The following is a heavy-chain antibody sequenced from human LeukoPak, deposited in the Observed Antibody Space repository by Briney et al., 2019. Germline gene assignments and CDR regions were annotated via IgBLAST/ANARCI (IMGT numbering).Heavy chain of an antibody. Sequence: SETLSLTCTVSGASIIGPKWWNWVRLSPGKGMEWIREIFHSGSTHYNPSLKSRVTISVDTSKNQFSLILTSVTDADTAVYYCATSSGWYRYDSWGQGTLVTVSS. CDR2: IFHSGST. V-gene: IGHV4-4*02. D-gene: IGHD6-19*01. CDR3: ATSSGWYRYDS. J-gene: IGHJ4*02. CDR1: GASIIGPKW.